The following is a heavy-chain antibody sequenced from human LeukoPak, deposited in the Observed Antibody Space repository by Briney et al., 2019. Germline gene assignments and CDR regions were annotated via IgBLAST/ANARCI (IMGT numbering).Heavy chain of an antibody. J-gene: IGHJ4*02. CDR3: AASSGVTLGRF. CDR1: GGSISSGTHY. V-gene: IGHV4-31*03. CDR2: IYYTGIT. D-gene: IGHD3-16*01. Sequence: SETLSLTCTVSGGSISSGTHYYNWIRQHPGKGLEWIGYIYYTGITSYNPSLGSRVTMSVDTSMNQISLKVTSLTAADTAVYYCAASSGVTLGRFWGQGALDTVSS.